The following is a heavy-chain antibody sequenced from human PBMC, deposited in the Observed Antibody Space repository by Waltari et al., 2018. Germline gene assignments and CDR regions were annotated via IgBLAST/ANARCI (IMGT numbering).Heavy chain of an antibody. J-gene: IGHJ6*02. V-gene: IGHV4-4*07. CDR2: IYTSGST. Sequence: QVQLQESGPGLVKPSETLSLTCTVPGGSISSSYWRWIRQPAGQGREWIGLIYTSGSTNYNPSLKSRVTMSVDTSKNQFSLKLSSVTAADTAVYYCARDFSRGSSGYYYYYYGMDVWGQGTTVTVSS. CDR3: ARDFSRGSSGYYYYYYGMDV. CDR1: GGSISSSY. D-gene: IGHD3-22*01.